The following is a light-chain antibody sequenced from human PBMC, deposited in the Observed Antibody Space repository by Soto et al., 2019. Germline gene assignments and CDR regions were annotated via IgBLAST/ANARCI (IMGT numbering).Light chain of an antibody. J-gene: IGLJ3*02. CDR2: VDGDGRH. Sequence: QPVLTQSPSASASLGASVKITCTLSSAHSTYVVAWLLQQPEKAPKYLMKVDGDGRHTRGDGIPDRFSGSSSVAERYLTISSLQSEDEAVYYCQTWGSGIRVFGGGTKVTVL. CDR1: SAHSTYV. CDR3: QTWGSGIRV. V-gene: IGLV4-69*01.